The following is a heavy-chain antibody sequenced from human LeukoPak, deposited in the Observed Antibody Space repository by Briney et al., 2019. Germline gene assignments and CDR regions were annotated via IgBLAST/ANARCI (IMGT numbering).Heavy chain of an antibody. D-gene: IGHD3-16*02. V-gene: IGHV3-7*01. CDR2: IKQDGSEK. CDR1: GFTFSSYW. Sequence: PGGSLRLYCAASGFTFSSYWMSWVRQAPGKGLEWVANIKQDGSEKYYVDSVKGRFTISRDNAKYSLYLQMNSLRAEDTAVYYCARDVMITFGGVIVMYYFDYWGQGTLVTVSS. CDR3: ARDVMITFGGVIVMYYFDY. J-gene: IGHJ4*02.